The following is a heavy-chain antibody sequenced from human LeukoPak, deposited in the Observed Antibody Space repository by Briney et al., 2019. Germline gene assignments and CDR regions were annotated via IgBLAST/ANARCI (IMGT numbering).Heavy chain of an antibody. Sequence: SVKVSCKASGGTFSSYAISWVRQAPGQGLEWMGRIIPILGIANYAQKFQGRVTITADKSTSTAYMELSSLRSEDTAVYYCASLTFGGKVGAFDIWGQGTMVTVSS. V-gene: IGHV1-69*04. J-gene: IGHJ3*02. CDR2: IIPILGIA. CDR3: ASLTFGGKVGAFDI. CDR1: GGTFSSYA. D-gene: IGHD3-16*01.